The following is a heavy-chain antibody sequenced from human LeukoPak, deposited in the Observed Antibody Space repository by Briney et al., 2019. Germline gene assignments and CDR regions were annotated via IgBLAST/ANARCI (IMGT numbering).Heavy chain of an antibody. CDR2: IIPIFGTA. J-gene: IGHJ3*02. D-gene: IGHD2-2*01. Sequence: SVKVSCKASGGTFSSYAISWVRQAPGQGLEWMGGIIPIFGTANYAQKFQGRVTITADESTSTAYMELSSLRSEDTAVYYCARDLDCSSTSCLAPQGDAFDIWGQGTMVTVSS. CDR1: GGTFSSYA. CDR3: ARDLDCSSTSCLAPQGDAFDI. V-gene: IGHV1-69*13.